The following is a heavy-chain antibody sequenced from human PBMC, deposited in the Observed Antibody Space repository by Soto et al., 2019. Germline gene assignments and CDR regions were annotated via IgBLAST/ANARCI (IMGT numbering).Heavy chain of an antibody. CDR2: IYHSGGT. Sequence: QLQLQESGSGLVKPSQTLSLTCAVSGGSISSGGYSWSWIRQPPGKGLEWIGYIYHSGGTYYNPSLKSRVTIAVDRSKNQCCLKLSSVTAADTAVYYCAILGGYCSSTSCYDDYWGQGTLVTVSS. CDR1: GGSISSGGYS. CDR3: AILGGYCSSTSCYDDY. D-gene: IGHD2-2*01. J-gene: IGHJ4*02. V-gene: IGHV4-30-2*01.